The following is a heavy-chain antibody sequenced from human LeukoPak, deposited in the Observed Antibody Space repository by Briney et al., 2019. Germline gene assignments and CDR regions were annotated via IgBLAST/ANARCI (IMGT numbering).Heavy chain of an antibody. J-gene: IGHJ4*02. Sequence: SQTRSLTWAVASGSISTLYCGCIRQLARKGLGWIGYIYTRGTTNYNTCLRRRVTRPVARPKDQFSLKLSSVTAADTAVYYGARLYYYARSGYYYPCFDSWGQGTLVTVSS. CDR1: SGSISTLY. CDR2: IYTRGTT. V-gene: IGHV4-4*09. D-gene: IGHD3-22*01. CDR3: ARLYYYARSGYYYPCFDS.